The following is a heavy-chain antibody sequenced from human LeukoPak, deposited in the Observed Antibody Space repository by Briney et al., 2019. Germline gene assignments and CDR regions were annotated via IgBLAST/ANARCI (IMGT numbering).Heavy chain of an antibody. CDR1: GGSISSSSYS. J-gene: IGHJ6*02. Sequence: TSETLSLTCTVSGGSISSSSYSWGWIRQPPGKGLEWIGSIYYSGSTYYNPSLKSRVTISVDTSKNQFSLKLSSVTAADTAVYYCARLSRSTSYVMDVWGQGTTVTVSS. V-gene: IGHV4-39*01. CDR3: ARLSRSTSYVMDV. CDR2: IYYSGST.